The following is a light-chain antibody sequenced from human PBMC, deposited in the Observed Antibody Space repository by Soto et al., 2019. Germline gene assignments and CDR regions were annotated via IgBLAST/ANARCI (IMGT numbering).Light chain of an antibody. CDR1: SGHSSYA. V-gene: IGLV4-69*01. Sequence: QPVLTQSPSASASLGASVKLTCTLSSGHSSYAIAWHQQQPEKGPRYFMKLNSDGSHSKGDGIPDRFSGSSSGAERYLTISSLQSEDEADYYCHTWGTGIQVFGTGTKVTVL. CDR2: LNSDGSH. CDR3: HTWGTGIQV. J-gene: IGLJ1*01.